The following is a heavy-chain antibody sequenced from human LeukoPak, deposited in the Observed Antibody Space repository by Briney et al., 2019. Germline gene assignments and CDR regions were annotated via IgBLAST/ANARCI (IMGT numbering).Heavy chain of an antibody. D-gene: IGHD3-22*01. J-gene: IGHJ3*02. V-gene: IGHV1-24*01. CDR1: GYTLTELS. Sequence: ASVEVSCKVSGYTLTELSMHWVRQAPGKGLEWMGGFDPEDGETNYAQKFQGRVTMTEDTSTDTAYMELSSLRSEDTAVYYCATHKVYYYDSSGVHDAFDIWGQGTMVTVSS. CDR3: ATHKVYYYDSSGVHDAFDI. CDR2: FDPEDGET.